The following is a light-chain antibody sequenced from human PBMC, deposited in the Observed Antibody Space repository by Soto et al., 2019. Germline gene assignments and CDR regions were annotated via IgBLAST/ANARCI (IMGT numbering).Light chain of an antibody. CDR3: QQRNDWPLT. CDR2: ESS. CDR1: QSVGSS. J-gene: IGKJ4*01. V-gene: IGKV3-11*01. Sequence: EIVLTQSPATLSLSPGERATLSCRASQSVGSSLAWYQQKPGQAPRLLINESSNRATGIPARFSGSGSGTDFTLTISSLEPEDFAVYSCQQRNDWPLTVGGGTKVEIK.